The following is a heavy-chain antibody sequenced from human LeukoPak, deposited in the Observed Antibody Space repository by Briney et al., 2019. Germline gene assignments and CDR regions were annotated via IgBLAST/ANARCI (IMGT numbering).Heavy chain of an antibody. V-gene: IGHV3-30*04. J-gene: IGHJ4*02. CDR2: ISYDGSNK. D-gene: IGHD1-1*01. Sequence: GRSLRPTCAASGFIFGAYALHWVRQAPGKGLEWVAVISYDGSNKYYVDSVKGRITISRDKSKNTVYLQMNSLRVEDTAVYYCARDAGTDGTYFDYWGQGTLVTVSS. CDR3: ARDAGTDGTYFDY. CDR1: GFIFGAYA.